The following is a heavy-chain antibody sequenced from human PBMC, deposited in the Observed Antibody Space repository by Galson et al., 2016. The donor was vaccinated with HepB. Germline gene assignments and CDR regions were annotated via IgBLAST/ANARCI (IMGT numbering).Heavy chain of an antibody. Sequence: SLRLSCATSGFTFDDYTMHWVRQAPGKGLEWVSLITRDGGSTYYADSVKDRFTISRDNSKSSLYLQMNSLRTEDTALYYCASGGDDILPGRIDSWGQGTLVTVSS. CDR3: ASGGDDILPGRIDS. J-gene: IGHJ4*02. V-gene: IGHV3-43*01. CDR1: GFTFDDYT. CDR2: ITRDGGST. D-gene: IGHD3-9*01.